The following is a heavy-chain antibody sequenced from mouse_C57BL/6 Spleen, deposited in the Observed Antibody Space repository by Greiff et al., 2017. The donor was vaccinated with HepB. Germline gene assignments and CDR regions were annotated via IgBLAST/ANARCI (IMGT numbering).Heavy chain of an antibody. CDR2: ISYDGSN. CDR3: AREDTGTFAY. J-gene: IGHJ3*01. CDR1: GYSITSGYY. V-gene: IGHV3-6*01. Sequence: EVKLVESGPGLVKPSQSLSLTCSVTGYSITSGYYWNWIRQFPGNKLEWMGYISYDGSNNYNPSLKNRISITRDTSKNQFFLKLNSVTTEDTATYYCAREDTGTFAYWGQGTLVTVSA. D-gene: IGHD4-1*01.